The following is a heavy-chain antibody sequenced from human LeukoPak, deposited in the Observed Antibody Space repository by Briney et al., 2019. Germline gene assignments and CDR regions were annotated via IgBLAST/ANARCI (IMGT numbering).Heavy chain of an antibody. CDR1: GGSISSSY. J-gene: IGHJ3*02. CDR3: ASGKWELDAFDI. V-gene: IGHV4-59*01. Sequence: SETLSLTCTVSGGSISSSYWSWIRQPPGKGLEWIGYIYYSGRTNYNPSLKSRVTISVDTSKKQFSLKLSSVTAADTAVYYCASGKWELDAFDIWGQGTMVTVSS. D-gene: IGHD1-26*01. CDR2: IYYSGRT.